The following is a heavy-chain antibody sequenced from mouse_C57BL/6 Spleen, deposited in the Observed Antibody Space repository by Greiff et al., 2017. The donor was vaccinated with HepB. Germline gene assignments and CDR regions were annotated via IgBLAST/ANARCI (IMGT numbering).Heavy chain of an antibody. CDR3: ARALITTVDFDY. J-gene: IGHJ2*01. CDR2: ISYSGST. CDR1: GYSITSGYD. V-gene: IGHV3-1*01. D-gene: IGHD1-1*01. Sequence: EVKLVESGPGMVKPSQSLSLTCTVTGYSITSGYDWHWIRHFPGNKLEWMGYISYSGSTNYNPSLKSRISITHDTSKNHFFLKLNSVTTEDTATYYCARALITTVDFDYWGQGTTLTVSS.